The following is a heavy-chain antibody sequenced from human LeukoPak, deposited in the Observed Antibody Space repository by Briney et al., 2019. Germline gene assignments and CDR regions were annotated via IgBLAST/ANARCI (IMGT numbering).Heavy chain of an antibody. D-gene: IGHD6-19*01. CDR1: GYSISSGYY. V-gene: IGHV4-38-2*01. CDR3: ARHFSADPFDY. Sequence: PSETLSLTCAVSGYSISSGYYWGWIRQPPGQGLEWVGSIYHGGSTYYNPSLKSRVTMSVDTSKNQFSLNLSSVTAADTAVYYCARHFSADPFDYWGQGTLVTVSS. CDR2: IYHGGST. J-gene: IGHJ4*02.